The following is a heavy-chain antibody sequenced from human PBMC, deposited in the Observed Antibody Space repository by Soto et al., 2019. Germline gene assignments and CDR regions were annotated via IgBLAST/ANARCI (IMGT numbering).Heavy chain of an antibody. CDR2: IYPADSDI. Sequence: LGESLKISCQGSGYYFTSYWIAWVRQMPGKGLEWMGIIYPADSDIRYNPSFQGQVTISADKSISTAYLQWSSLKASDTAMYYCALSGAYSNGWHADYWGQGTLVTVS. CDR3: ALSGAYSNGWHADY. D-gene: IGHD6-19*01. V-gene: IGHV5-51*01. CDR1: GYYFTSYW. J-gene: IGHJ4*02.